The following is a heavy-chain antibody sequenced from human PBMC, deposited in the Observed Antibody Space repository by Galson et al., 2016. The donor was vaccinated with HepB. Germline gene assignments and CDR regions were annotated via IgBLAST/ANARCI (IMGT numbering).Heavy chain of an antibody. D-gene: IGHD1-26*01. CDR2: IVVGNGNT. CDR3: VRGGSGTYYYYGMDV. J-gene: IGHJ6*02. V-gene: IGHV1-58*02. CDR1: GFTFSSYA. Sequence: SCAASGFTFSSYAMTWVRQAPGKGLEWIGWIVVGNGNTNYAQKFQERVTITSDMSTSTAYMELRSLRSEDPAVYYCVRGGSGTYYYYGMDVWGQGTTVTVSS.